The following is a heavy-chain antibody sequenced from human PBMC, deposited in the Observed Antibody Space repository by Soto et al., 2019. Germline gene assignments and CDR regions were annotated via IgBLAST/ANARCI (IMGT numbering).Heavy chain of an antibody. CDR1: GYTFTSYA. J-gene: IGHJ3*02. Sequence: WASVKVSCKASGYTFTSYAMHWVRQAPGQRLEWMGGIIPIFGPANYAQKFRGRVAITAEESGSTAYMELSSRGSGDTAVYYCGGAFTGGGGSYCASDMWGQGTMVTVS. CDR3: GGAFTGGGGSYCASDM. D-gene: IGHD1-26*01. V-gene: IGHV1-69*13. CDR2: IIPIFGPA.